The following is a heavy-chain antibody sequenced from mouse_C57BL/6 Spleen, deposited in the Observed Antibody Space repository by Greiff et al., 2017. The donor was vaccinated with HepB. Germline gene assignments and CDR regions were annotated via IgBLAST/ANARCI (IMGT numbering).Heavy chain of an antibody. D-gene: IGHD2-3*01. Sequence: DVHLVESGEGLVKPGGSLKLSCAASGFTFSSYAMSWVRQTPEKRLEWVAYISSGGDYIYYADTVKGRFTISRDNARNTLFLQMSSLKSEDTAMYYCTRDGYPLDYWGQGTTLTVSS. J-gene: IGHJ2*01. CDR1: GFTFSSYA. CDR3: TRDGYPLDY. CDR2: ISSGGDYI. V-gene: IGHV5-9-1*02.